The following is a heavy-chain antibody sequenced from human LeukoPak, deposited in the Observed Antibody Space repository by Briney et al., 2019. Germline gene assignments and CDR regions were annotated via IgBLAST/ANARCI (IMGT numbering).Heavy chain of an antibody. CDR1: GFTFSSYP. J-gene: IGHJ4*02. Sequence: GGSLRLSCSASGFTFSSYPMSWVRQAPGKGLEWVSVIYSGGSTYYADSVKGRFTISRDNSKNTLYLQMNSLRAEDTAVYYCARDIAYDSSGYYSPHFDYWGQGTLVTVSS. CDR2: IYSGGST. D-gene: IGHD3-22*01. V-gene: IGHV3-53*01. CDR3: ARDIAYDSSGYYSPHFDY.